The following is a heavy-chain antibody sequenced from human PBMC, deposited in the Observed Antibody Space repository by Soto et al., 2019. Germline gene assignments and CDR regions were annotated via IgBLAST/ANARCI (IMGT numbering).Heavy chain of an antibody. CDR1: GYTFTSYA. D-gene: IGHD4-4*01. CDR3: ARQAEGGYSYGY. V-gene: IGHV1-3*01. Sequence: QVQLVQSGAEVKKPGASVKVSCKASGYTFTSYAMHWVRQAPGQRLEWMGWIDAGNGNTKYSQKFQGRVTITRDTSASAAYMGLTSPRYEDTAVYYCARQAEGGYSYGYGGQGTLVTVSS. J-gene: IGHJ4*02. CDR2: IDAGNGNT.